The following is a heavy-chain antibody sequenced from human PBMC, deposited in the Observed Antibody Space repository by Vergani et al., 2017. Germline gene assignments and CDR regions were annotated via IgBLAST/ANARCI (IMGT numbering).Heavy chain of an antibody. Sequence: QVQLQQWGAGLLKPSQTLSLTCTVSGGSISSGGYYWSWIRQHPGKGLEWIGYIYYSGSTYYNPSLKSRVTISVDTSKNQFSLKLSSVTAADTAVYYCARQSSGYYYFLPNWFDPWGQGTLVTVSS. V-gene: IGHV4-31*03. CDR1: GGSISSGGYY. CDR2: IYYSGST. CDR3: ARQSSGYYYFLPNWFDP. J-gene: IGHJ5*02. D-gene: IGHD3-22*01.